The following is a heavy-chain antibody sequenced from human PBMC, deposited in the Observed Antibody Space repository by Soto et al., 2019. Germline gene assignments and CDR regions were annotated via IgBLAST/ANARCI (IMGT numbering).Heavy chain of an antibody. V-gene: IGHV4-30-2*01. D-gene: IGHD6-19*01. CDR2: IYQSGVT. CDR3: AGMPYTSGLRFDP. Sequence: SETLSLSCNMSGDSYSISTYSWSCIRQPPGKALQWIGFIYQSGVTSYNPSLASRVSISLDRSNNQCSLKLKSVTAADTAVYFCAGMPYTSGLRFDPWGPGTLVTVSS. J-gene: IGHJ5*02. CDR1: GDSYSISTYS.